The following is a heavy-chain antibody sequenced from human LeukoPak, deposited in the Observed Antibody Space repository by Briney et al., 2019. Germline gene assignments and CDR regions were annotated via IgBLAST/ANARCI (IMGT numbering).Heavy chain of an antibody. CDR3: ARESHVTREDS. CDR1: GYTFTSYG. Sequence: ASVKVFCKASGYTFTSYGISWVRQAPGQGLEWVGWISANNGDTDYAQKFQARVTMTTDTSTSTAYMELRSLRSDDTAVYYCARESHVTREDSWGQGTLVIVSS. J-gene: IGHJ4*02. CDR2: ISANNGDT. D-gene: IGHD1-26*01. V-gene: IGHV1-18*01.